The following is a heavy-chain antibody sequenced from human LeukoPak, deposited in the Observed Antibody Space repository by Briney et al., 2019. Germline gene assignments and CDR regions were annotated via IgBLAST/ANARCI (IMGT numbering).Heavy chain of an antibody. J-gene: IGHJ3*02. D-gene: IGHD3-22*01. CDR3: AREGGYYYDSSGSHDAFDI. V-gene: IGHV1-69*13. Sequence: ASVKVSCKASGGTFSSYAISWVRQAPGQGLEWMGGIIPIFGTANYAQKFQGRVTITADESTSTAYMELSSLRSGDTAVYYCAREGGYYYDSSGSHDAFDIWGQGTMVTVSS. CDR1: GGTFSSYA. CDR2: IIPIFGTA.